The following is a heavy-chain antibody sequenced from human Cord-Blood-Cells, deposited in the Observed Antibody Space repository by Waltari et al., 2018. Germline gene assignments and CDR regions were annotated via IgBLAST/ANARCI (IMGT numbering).Heavy chain of an antibody. V-gene: IGHV1-2*02. CDR1: GYTFTGYY. D-gene: IGHD7-27*01. CDR3: ARDPSLGIGAFDI. CDR2: INPNSGGK. Sequence: QVQLVQSGAEVKKPGASVKVSCKASGYTFTGYYMHWVRQAPGQGLEWMGLINPNSGGKNYAQKYQGRGTMTRDTAISTAYMELSRLRSDDTAVYYCARDPSLGIGAFDIWGQGTMVTVSS. J-gene: IGHJ3*02.